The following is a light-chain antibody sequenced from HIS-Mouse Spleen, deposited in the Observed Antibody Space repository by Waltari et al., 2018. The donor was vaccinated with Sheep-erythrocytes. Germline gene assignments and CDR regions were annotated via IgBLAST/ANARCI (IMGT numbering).Light chain of an antibody. V-gene: IGLV2-23*01. CDR2: EGS. CDR1: SSDVGTYNL. CDR3: CSYAGSYTYV. J-gene: IGLJ1*01. Sequence: QSALTQPASVSGSPGQSITIPCTGTSSDVGTYNLVPWYQQHPGKAPKLMLYEGSKRPSGVSNRFSGSKSGNTASLTISGLQAEDEADYYCCSYAGSYTYVFGTGTKVTVL.